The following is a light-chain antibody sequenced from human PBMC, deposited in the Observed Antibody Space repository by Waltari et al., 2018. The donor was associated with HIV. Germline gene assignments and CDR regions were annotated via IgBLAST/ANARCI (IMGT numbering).Light chain of an antibody. CDR1: RPNIGAGYD. CDR3: QSYDSSLSGSV. CDR2: GNS. J-gene: IGLJ2*01. V-gene: IGLV1-40*01. Sequence: QSVLTQPHSVSGAPGQRDTISCTGSRPNIGAGYDVHWYQQLPGTAPKLLIYGNSNRPSGVPDRFSGSKSGTSASLAITGLQAEDEADYYCQSYDSSLSGSVFGGGTKLTVL.